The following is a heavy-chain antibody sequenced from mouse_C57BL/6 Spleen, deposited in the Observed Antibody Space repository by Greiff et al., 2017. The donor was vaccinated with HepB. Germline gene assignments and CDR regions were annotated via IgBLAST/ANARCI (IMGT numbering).Heavy chain of an antibody. CDR1: GYTFTSYD. J-gene: IGHJ2*01. Sequence: QVQLQQPGPELVKPGASVKLSCKASGYTFTSYDINWVKQRPGQGLEWIGWIYPRDGSTKYNEKFKGKATLTVDTSSSTAYMELHSLTSEDSAVYFCARWGSSGEGDYFDYWGQGTTLTVSS. D-gene: IGHD3-2*02. CDR2: IYPRDGST. V-gene: IGHV1-85*01. CDR3: ARWGSSGEGDYFDY.